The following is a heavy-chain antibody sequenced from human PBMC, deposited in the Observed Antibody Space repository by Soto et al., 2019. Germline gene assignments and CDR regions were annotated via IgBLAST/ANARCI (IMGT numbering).Heavy chain of an antibody. CDR2: IVGSGGGS. D-gene: IGHD2-15*01. CDR1: GFTFSSHA. J-gene: IGHJ6*02. Sequence: EVQLLESGGGLVQPGGSLRLSCAASGFTFSSHAMSWVRQAPGKGLEWVSVIVGSGGGSKYAESVQGRFTISRDNSKYALHLQMNSLRIEDTVVYYCARDRAVCGSGSCDSLSAYYYSGMDVWGQGTTVAVSS. V-gene: IGHV3-23*01. CDR3: ARDRAVCGSGSCDSLSAYYYSGMDV.